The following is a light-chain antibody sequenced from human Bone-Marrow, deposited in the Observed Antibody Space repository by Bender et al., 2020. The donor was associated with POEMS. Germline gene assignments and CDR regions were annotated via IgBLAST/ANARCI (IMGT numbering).Light chain of an antibody. CDR3: TSYTRNSRGGSYV. CDR2: YDN. V-gene: IGLV3-21*01. CDR1: SIGSKA. Sequence: SYVLTQSPSVSVAPGKTARITCGGNSIGSKAVHWYQQKPGQAPVVVISYDNDRPSGIPERFSGSNSGNMATLTISGLQAEDEADYYCTSYTRNSRGGSYVFGTGTKVTVL. J-gene: IGLJ1*01.